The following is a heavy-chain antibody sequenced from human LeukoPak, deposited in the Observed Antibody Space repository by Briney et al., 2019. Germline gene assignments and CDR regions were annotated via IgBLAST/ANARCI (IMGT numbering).Heavy chain of an antibody. CDR1: GGSISSYY. CDR2: IYYSGST. D-gene: IGHD2-15*01. V-gene: IGHV4-59*01. CDR3: ARLYCSGGSCYLYYFDY. J-gene: IGHJ4*02. Sequence: SETLSLTCTVSGGSISSYYWSWIRQPPGKGLEWIGYIYYSGSTNYNPSLKSRVTISVGTSKNQFSLKLSSVTAADTAVYYCARLYCSGGSCYLYYFDYWGQGTLVTVSS.